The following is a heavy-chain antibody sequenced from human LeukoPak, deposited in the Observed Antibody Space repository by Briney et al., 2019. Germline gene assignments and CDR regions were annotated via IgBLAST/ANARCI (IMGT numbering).Heavy chain of an antibody. CDR2: ISSSSSTI. D-gene: IGHD1-26*01. V-gene: IGHV3-48*01. CDR3: ARARYGSYFVFDY. Sequence: GGSLRLSCAASGFTFSSYSMNWVRQAPGKGLEWISYISSSSSTIYYADSVKGRFTISRDNAKNSLYLQMNSLRAEDTAVYYCARARYGSYFVFDYWGQGTLVTVSS. CDR1: GFTFSSYS. J-gene: IGHJ4*02.